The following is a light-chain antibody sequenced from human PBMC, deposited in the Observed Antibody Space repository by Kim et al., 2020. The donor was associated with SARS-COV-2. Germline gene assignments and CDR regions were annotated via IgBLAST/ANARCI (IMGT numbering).Light chain of an antibody. Sequence: QRVPISCTGSSSNSGAGYDLPWYQQLPGTAPKLLIYGNINRPSGVPDRFSGSKSGTSASLAITGLQAEDEADYYCQSYDSSLSGYVFGTGTKVTVL. V-gene: IGLV1-40*01. J-gene: IGLJ1*01. CDR1: SSNSGAGYD. CDR3: QSYDSSLSGYV. CDR2: GNI.